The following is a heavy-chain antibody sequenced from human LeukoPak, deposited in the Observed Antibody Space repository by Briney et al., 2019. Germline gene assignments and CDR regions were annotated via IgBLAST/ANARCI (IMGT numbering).Heavy chain of an antibody. Sequence: ASVKVSCKASGYTFTGYYMHWVRQAPGQGLEWMGIINPSGGSTSYAQKFQGRVTMTRDMSTSTVYMELSSLRSEDTAVYYCARDVPDLGDYYYMDVWGKGTTVTVSS. CDR1: GYTFTGYY. CDR3: ARDVPDLGDYYYMDV. V-gene: IGHV1-46*01. CDR2: INPSGGST. D-gene: IGHD2-15*01. J-gene: IGHJ6*03.